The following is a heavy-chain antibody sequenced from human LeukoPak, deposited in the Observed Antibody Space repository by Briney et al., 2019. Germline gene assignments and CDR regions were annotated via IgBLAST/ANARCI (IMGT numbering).Heavy chain of an antibody. CDR3: AKDVYSYGFRWVDY. CDR2: ISWSSGSI. D-gene: IGHD5-18*01. Sequence: GGSLRLSCAASGFTFSSYAMHWVRQAPGKGLEWVSGISWSSGSIGYADSVKGRSTISRDNAKNSLYLQMNSLRAEDTALYYCAKDVYSYGFRWVDYWGQGTLVTVSS. J-gene: IGHJ4*02. V-gene: IGHV3-9*01. CDR1: GFTFSSYA.